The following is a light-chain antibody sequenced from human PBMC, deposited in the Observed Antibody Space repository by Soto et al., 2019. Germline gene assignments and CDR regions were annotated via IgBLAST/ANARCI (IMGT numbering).Light chain of an antibody. CDR3: SSCAGGRTHVV. V-gene: IGLV2-23*02. Sequence: QSALTQPASVSGSPGQSITISCTGTSSDVGSYNLVSWYQQQHPGKAPKLIIYEVTKRPSGVSNRFSGSKSGNTASLTISGLQDEDEADYYCSSCAGGRTHVVFGGGTKLTLL. CDR2: EVT. J-gene: IGLJ2*01. CDR1: SSDVGSYNL.